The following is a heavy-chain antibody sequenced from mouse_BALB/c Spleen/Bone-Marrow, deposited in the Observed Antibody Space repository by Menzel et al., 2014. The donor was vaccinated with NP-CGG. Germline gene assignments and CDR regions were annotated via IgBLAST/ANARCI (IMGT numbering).Heavy chain of an antibody. V-gene: IGHV1-39*01. CDR2: IDPYYGGI. J-gene: IGHJ3*01. D-gene: IGHD2-14*01. Sequence: VQLQQSGPELEKPGASVKISCKASGYSFTGYNMNWVKQTNGKSLEWIGNIDPYYGGISYNRKFKDKATLTVDKSSSTAYMRLKSLTSEDSAVYYCARSIEYRPLTYWGQGTLVTVSA. CDR1: GYSFTGYN. CDR3: ARSIEYRPLTY.